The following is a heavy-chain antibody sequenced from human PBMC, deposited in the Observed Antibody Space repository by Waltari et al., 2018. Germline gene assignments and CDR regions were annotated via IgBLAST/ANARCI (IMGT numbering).Heavy chain of an antibody. CDR3: ARAPTGEHFDY. CDR2: TGIAGDT. V-gene: IGHV3-13*01. CDR1: GFTFSSYD. D-gene: IGHD7-27*01. Sequence: EVQLVESGGGLVQPGGSLRLSCAASGFTFSSYDMHWVRQTTRKGLEWVSVTGIAGDTYYSGSVKGRFTISRESAKNSLYLQMNSLRAGDTAVYYCARAPTGEHFDYWGQGTLVTVSS. J-gene: IGHJ4*02.